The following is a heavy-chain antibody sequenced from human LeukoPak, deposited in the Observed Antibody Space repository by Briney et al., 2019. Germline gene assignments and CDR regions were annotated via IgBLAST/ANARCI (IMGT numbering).Heavy chain of an antibody. J-gene: IGHJ4*02. Sequence: SETLSLTCTVSGGSISSYYWSWIRQPAGKGLEWIGRIYTSGSTNYNPSLKSRVTMSVDTSKNQFSLKLSSVTAADTAVYYCARDRYYYVSGSLFDYWGQGTLVTVSS. D-gene: IGHD3-10*01. CDR1: GGSISSYY. CDR2: IYTSGST. V-gene: IGHV4-4*07. CDR3: ARDRYYYVSGSLFDY.